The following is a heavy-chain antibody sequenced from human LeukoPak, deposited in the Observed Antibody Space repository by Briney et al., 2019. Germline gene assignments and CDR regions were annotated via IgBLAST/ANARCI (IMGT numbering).Heavy chain of an antibody. CDR2: IYRGGDT. D-gene: IGHD4-17*01. V-gene: IGHV3-53*01. CDR3: AGGGTVTAFSLFDY. J-gene: IGHJ4*02. CDR1: GFIVSSNH. Sequence: GGSLRLSCAASGFIVSSNHMNWVRQVPGKGLEWVSVIYRGGDTSYADSVRGRFTISRDNSKNTLYLQMNSLRVDDTAVYYCAGGGTVTAFSLFDYWGQGTLVTVTS.